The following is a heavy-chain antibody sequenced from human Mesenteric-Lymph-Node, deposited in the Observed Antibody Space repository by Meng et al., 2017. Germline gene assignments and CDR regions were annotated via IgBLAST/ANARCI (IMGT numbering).Heavy chain of an antibody. D-gene: IGHD1-26*01. CDR2: INPNSGGT. V-gene: IGHV1-2*06. CDR3: ARGGSYYSPFDY. J-gene: IGHJ4*02. CDR1: GYTFTSYG. Sequence: ASVKVSCKASGYTFTSYGISWVRQAPGQGLEWMGRINPNSGGTNYAQKFQGRVTMTRDTSISTAYMELSRLRSDDTAVYYCARGGSYYSPFDYWGQGTLVTVSS.